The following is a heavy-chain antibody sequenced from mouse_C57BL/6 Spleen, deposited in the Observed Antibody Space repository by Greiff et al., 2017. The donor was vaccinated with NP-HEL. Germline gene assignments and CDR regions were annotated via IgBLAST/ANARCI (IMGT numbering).Heavy chain of an antibody. J-gene: IGHJ3*01. CDR3: ASPLYYDYDGGFAY. CDR1: GYTFTSYW. CDR2: IDPSDSYT. Sequence: QVQLQQPGAELVMPGASVKLSCKASGYTFTSYWMHWVKQRPGQGLEWIGEIDPSDSYTNYNQKFKGKSTLTVDKSSSTAYRQLSSLTSEDSAVYYCASPLYYDYDGGFAYWGQGTLVTVSA. D-gene: IGHD2-4*01. V-gene: IGHV1-69*01.